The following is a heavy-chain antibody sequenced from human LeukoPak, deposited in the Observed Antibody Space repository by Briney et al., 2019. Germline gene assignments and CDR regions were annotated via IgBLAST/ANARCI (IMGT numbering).Heavy chain of an antibody. V-gene: IGHV2-70*11. CDR2: IDWDDDK. CDR1: GLSLSTSGMC. D-gene: IGHD3-22*01. CDR3: ARMAWEAYDSSGYYIN. J-gene: IGHJ4*02. Sequence: RESGPALVKPTQTLTLTCTLSGLSLSTSGMCVSWIRQPPGKALEWLARIDWDDDKYYSTSLKTRLTISKDTSKNQVVLTMTNMDPVDTATYYCARMAWEAYDSSGYYINWGQGTLVTVSS.